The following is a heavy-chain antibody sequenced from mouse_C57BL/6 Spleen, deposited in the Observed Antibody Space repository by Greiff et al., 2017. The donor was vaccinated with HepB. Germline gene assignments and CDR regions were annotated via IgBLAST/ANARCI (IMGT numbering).Heavy chain of an antibody. J-gene: IGHJ2*01. D-gene: IGHD1-1*01. CDR1: GFNIKDYY. V-gene: IGHV14-1*01. CDR2: IDPEDGDT. Sequence: LQQSGAELVRPGASVKLSCTASGFNIKDYYMHWVKQRPEQGLEWIGRIDPEDGDTEYAPKFQGKATMTTDTSSNTAYLQLSSLTSEDTAVYYCTTWTTVVATGDYWGQGTTLTVSS. CDR3: TTWTTVVATGDY.